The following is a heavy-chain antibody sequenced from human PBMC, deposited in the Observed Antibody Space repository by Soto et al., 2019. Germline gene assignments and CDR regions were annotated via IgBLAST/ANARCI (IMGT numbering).Heavy chain of an antibody. D-gene: IGHD4-17*01. CDR2: IYHSGST. CDR1: GGSISSGGYS. V-gene: IGHV4-30-2*01. J-gene: IGHJ4*02. CDR3: ARGETTVTTLDY. Sequence: SETLSLTCAVSGGSISSGGYSWSWIRQPPGKGLEWIGYIYHSGSTYYNPSLKSRVTISVDRSKNQFSLKLSSVTAADTAVHYCARGETTVTTLDYWGQGTLVTVSS.